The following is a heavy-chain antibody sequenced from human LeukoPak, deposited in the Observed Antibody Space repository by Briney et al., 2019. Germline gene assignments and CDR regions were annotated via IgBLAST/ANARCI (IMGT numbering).Heavy chain of an antibody. D-gene: IGHD3-9*01. CDR1: GFTFSSYG. CDR3: AKDRENKLRYLDWLQSSDAFNI. V-gene: IGHV3-30*02. J-gene: IGHJ3*02. CDR2: IRYDGSNK. Sequence: QPGGSLRLSCAASGFTFSSYGMHWVRQAPGKGLEWVAFIRYDGSNKYYADSVKGRFTISRDNSKNTLYLQMNSLRDDDTAVYYCAKDRENKLRYLDWLQSSDAFNIWGQGTMVTVSS.